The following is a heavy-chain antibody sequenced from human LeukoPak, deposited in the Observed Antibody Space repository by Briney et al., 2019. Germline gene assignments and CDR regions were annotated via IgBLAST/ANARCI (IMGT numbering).Heavy chain of an antibody. D-gene: IGHD2-15*01. V-gene: IGHV1-8*01. CDR1: GYTFTSYD. Sequence: ASVKVSCKASGYTFTSYDINWVRQATGQGLGWMGWMNPNSGNTGYAQKFQGRVTMTRNTSISTAYMEPSSLRSEDTAVYYCARANIGYCSGGSCSSLDYFDYWGQGTLVTVSS. CDR2: MNPNSGNT. J-gene: IGHJ4*02. CDR3: ARANIGYCSGGSCSSLDYFDY.